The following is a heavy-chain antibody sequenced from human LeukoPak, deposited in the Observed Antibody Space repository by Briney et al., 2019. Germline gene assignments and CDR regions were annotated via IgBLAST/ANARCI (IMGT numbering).Heavy chain of an antibody. D-gene: IGHD6-6*01. CDR1: GFTFSSYA. V-gene: IGHV3-23*01. J-gene: IGHJ4*02. CDR3: AKETSSSFDY. Sequence: GGSLRLSCAASGFTFSSYAMNWVRQAPGKGPEWVSGISNSGGSTYYADSVKGRFTISRDNSKNTLYLQMDSLRAEDTAVYYCAKETSSSFDYWGQGTLVTVSS. CDR2: ISNSGGST.